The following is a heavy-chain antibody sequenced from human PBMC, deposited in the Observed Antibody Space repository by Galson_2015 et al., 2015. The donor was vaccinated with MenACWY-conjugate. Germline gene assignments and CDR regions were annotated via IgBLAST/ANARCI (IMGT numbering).Heavy chain of an antibody. Sequence: SVKVSCKASGFSFIDYYMHWVRQAPGQGLEWMGLISPSDGSTNLAQKFQGRVTMTRDTSTRTVYMELSSLRSEDTAVYYCARGLPGRGSGSFDAFDIWGQGTMVSVSS. J-gene: IGHJ3*02. D-gene: IGHD3-10*01. CDR1: GFSFIDYY. CDR2: ISPSDGST. CDR3: ARGLPGRGSGSFDAFDI. V-gene: IGHV1-46*01.